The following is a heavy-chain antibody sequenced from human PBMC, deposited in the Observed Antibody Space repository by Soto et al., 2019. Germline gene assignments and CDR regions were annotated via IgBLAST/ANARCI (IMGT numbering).Heavy chain of an antibody. D-gene: IGHD6-13*01. CDR1: GFTFSNYA. J-gene: IGHJ5*02. Sequence: PGGSLRLSCSASGFTFSNYAMHWVRQAPGKGLEWVSSISSSSSYIYYADSVKGRFTISRDNAKNSLYLQMNSLRAEDTAVYYCARVPNPYYSSSWYVGWFDPWGQGTLVTVSS. CDR3: ARVPNPYYSSSWYVGWFDP. CDR2: ISSSSSYI. V-gene: IGHV3-21*01.